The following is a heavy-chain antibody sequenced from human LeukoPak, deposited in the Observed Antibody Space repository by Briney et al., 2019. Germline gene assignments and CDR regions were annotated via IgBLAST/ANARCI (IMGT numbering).Heavy chain of an antibody. V-gene: IGHV1-24*01. Sequence: ASVNVSCKLSGYTLTEVSVAWVRQAPGKGLEWMGGFDPEYGETVYTQKFQGRFTMTEDTSADTAYMELSSLKSEDTAVYYCTTEGHDYWGQGTLVTVSS. CDR2: FDPEYGET. J-gene: IGHJ4*02. CDR1: GYTLTEVS. CDR3: TTEGHDY.